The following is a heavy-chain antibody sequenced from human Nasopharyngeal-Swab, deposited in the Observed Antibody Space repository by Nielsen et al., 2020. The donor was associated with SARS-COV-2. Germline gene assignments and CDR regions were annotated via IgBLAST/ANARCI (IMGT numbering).Heavy chain of an antibody. Sequence: RQAPGKGLEWVSYISSSSSSYTNYADSVKGRFTISRDNAKNSLYLQMNSLRAEDTAVYYCARRGLYDYVWGSSTSDAFDIWGQGTMVTVSS. V-gene: IGHV3-11*06. J-gene: IGHJ3*02. D-gene: IGHD3-16*01. CDR2: ISSSSSSYT. CDR3: ARRGLYDYVWGSSTSDAFDI.